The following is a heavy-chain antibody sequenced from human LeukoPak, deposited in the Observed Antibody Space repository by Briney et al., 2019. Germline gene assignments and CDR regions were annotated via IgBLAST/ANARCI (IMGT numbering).Heavy chain of an antibody. Sequence: SETLSLTCAVSGGSISSGNWWSWVRQPPGKGLEWIGEIYHSGSTNYNPSLKSRVTISVDKSKNQFSLKLSSVTAADTAVYYCATRYGSGSYYSDYWGQGTLVTVSS. J-gene: IGHJ4*02. V-gene: IGHV4-4*02. D-gene: IGHD3-10*01. CDR3: ATRYGSGSYYSDY. CDR2: IYHSGST. CDR1: GGSISSGNW.